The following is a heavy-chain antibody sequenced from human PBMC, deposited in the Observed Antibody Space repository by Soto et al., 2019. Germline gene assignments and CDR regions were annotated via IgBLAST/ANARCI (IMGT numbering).Heavy chain of an antibody. V-gene: IGHV1-69*01. D-gene: IGHD1-26*01. CDR2: VIPIFGTA. Sequence: QVQLVQSGAEVKKPGSSVKVSCKAPGGTFSSYAISWVRQAPGQGLEWMGGVIPIFGTAKYAQKFQGRVTNTAAESPHTGHKELRSLRFEDPAVYYCASSQGGSSSLDIYYYYYYGMDVRGPGTTVTGSS. CDR1: GGTFSSYA. CDR3: ASSQGGSSSLDIYYYYYYGMDV. J-gene: IGHJ6*02.